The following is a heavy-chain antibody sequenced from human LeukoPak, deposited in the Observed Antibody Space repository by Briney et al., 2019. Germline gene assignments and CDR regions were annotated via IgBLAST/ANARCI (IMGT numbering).Heavy chain of an antibody. J-gene: IGHJ4*02. CDR3: ARRGYSGYGPSWFDY. Sequence: GGSLRLSCAASGFTFSSYWMHWVRQAPGKGLVWVSRINSDGSSTSYADSVKGRFTISRDNAKNTLYLQMNSLRAEDTAVYYCARRGYSGYGPSWFDYWGQGTLVTVSS. V-gene: IGHV3-74*01. CDR1: GFTFSSYW. CDR2: INSDGSST. D-gene: IGHD5-12*01.